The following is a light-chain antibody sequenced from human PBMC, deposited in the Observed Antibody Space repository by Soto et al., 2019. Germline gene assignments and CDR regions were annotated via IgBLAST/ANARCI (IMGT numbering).Light chain of an antibody. J-gene: IGLJ2*01. Sequence: QSVLTQPPSVSGAPGQRVTISCTGSSSNIGAGYDVHWYQQLPGTAPKLLIYGNSNRPSGVPDRFSGSKSGTSASLAITGLQAEDEADYYCLSYDSSLSGSKVVFGGGTKLTVL. V-gene: IGLV1-40*01. CDR3: LSYDSSLSGSKVV. CDR2: GNS. CDR1: SSNIGAGYD.